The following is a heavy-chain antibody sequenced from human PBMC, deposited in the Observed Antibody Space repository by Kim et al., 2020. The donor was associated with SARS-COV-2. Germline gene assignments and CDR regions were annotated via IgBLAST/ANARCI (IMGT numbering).Heavy chain of an antibody. Sequence: GGSLRLSCAGSGFIFSTRFMTWVRLAPGKGLEWVSAIGGSGVSTYYTDSVRGRFTISRDNSKNTVYLQMSSLRADDTALYYCAKSGDRPW. D-gene: IGHD3-10*01. V-gene: IGHV3-23*01. J-gene: IGHJ5*02. CDR3: AKSGDRP. CDR2: IGGSGVST. CDR1: GFIFSTRF.